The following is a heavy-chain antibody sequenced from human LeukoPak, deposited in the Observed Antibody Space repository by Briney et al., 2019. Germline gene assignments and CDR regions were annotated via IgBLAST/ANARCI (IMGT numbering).Heavy chain of an antibody. CDR1: GFTVSSNY. V-gene: IGHV3-53*01. D-gene: IGHD5-18*01. CDR2: IYSGGST. Sequence: PGGSLRLSCAASGFTVSSNYMSWVRQAPGKGLEWVSVIYSGGSTYYADSVKGRFTISRDNSKNTLYLQMNSLRAEDTAVYYCALSRGYSSGGAFDIWGQGKWSPSLQ. J-gene: IGHJ3*02. CDR3: ALSRGYSSGGAFDI.